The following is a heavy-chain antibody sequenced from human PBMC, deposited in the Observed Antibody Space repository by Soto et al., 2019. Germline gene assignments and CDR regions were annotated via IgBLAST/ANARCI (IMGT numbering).Heavy chain of an antibody. V-gene: IGHV4-59*01. J-gene: IGHJ4*02. CDR3: ARAGMATISYFDY. Sequence: PSETLSLTCTVSGGSISSYYWSWIRQPPGKGLEWIGYIYYSGSTNYNPSLKSRVTISVDTSKNQFSLKLSSATAADTAVYYCARAGMATISYFDYWGQGTLVTVSS. CDR1: GGSISSYY. CDR2: IYYSGST. D-gene: IGHD5-12*01.